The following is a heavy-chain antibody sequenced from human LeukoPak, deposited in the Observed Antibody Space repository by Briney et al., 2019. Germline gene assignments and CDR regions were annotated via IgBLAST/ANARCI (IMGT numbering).Heavy chain of an antibody. D-gene: IGHD3-10*01. CDR2: VYCTGSA. V-gene: IGHV4-39*01. Sequence: SETLSLTCTVSGGSISSTSYHWAWIRQPPGKGLEWIATVYCTGSAYYNPSLKSRVTISVDTSKSQFSLKLSSVTTADTALYYCARYASGSYYWFDLWGQGTLVTVSS. J-gene: IGHJ5*02. CDR1: GGSISSTSYH. CDR3: ARYASGSYYWFDL.